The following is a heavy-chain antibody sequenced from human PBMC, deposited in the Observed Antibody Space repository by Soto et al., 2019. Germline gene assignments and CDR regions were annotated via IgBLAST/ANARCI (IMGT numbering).Heavy chain of an antibody. V-gene: IGHV1-3*01. CDR2: INAGNGNT. J-gene: IGHJ3*02. CDR1: GYTFTSYA. Sequence: ASVKVSCKASGYTFTSYAMHWVRQAPGQRLEWMGWINAGNGNTKYSQKFQGRVTITRDTSASTAYMELSSLRSEDTAVYYCAFCSGGSCRPPGAFDIWGQGTMVTVS. D-gene: IGHD2-15*01. CDR3: AFCSGGSCRPPGAFDI.